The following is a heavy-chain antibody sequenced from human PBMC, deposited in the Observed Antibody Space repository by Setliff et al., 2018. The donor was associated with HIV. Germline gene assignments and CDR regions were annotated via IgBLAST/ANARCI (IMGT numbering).Heavy chain of an antibody. CDR3: AREGYYYGSGNYYIEEFWLDP. V-gene: IGHV3-30*04. J-gene: IGHJ5*02. CDR2: ISNDGSNK. CDR1: GFTFSSYA. Sequence: GGSLRLSCAASGFTFSSYALHWVRQAPGKGLEWVAVISNDGSNKYYADSVKGRFTISRDNSKNTVYLQMNSLRAEDTAVYYCAREGYYYGSGNYYIEEFWLDPWGQGTLVTVTS. D-gene: IGHD3-10*01.